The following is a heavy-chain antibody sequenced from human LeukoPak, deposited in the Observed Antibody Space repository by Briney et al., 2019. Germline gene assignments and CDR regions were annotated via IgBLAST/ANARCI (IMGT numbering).Heavy chain of an antibody. D-gene: IGHD3-22*01. CDR3: ARGSWDLSSGYANWFDP. CDR1: GGSLSIGGYY. J-gene: IGHJ5*02. Sequence: SETLSLTCTVSGGSLSIGGYYGRWIRQHPGKGLECIGYIYYSGSTYYNPSLKSRVTISVDTSKNQFSLKLSSVTAADTAVYYCARGSWDLSSGYANWFDPWGQGTLVTVSS. V-gene: IGHV4-31*03. CDR2: IYYSGST.